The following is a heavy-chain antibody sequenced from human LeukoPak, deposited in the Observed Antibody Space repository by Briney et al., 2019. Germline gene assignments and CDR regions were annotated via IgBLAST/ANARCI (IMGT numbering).Heavy chain of an antibody. D-gene: IGHD6-13*01. CDR2: IYSGGST. J-gene: IGHJ6*02. CDR1: GFTVSSNY. Sequence: GGSLRLSCAASGFTVSSNYMSWVRQAPGKGLEWVSVIYSGGSTYYADSVKGRFTISRDNSKNTLYLQMNSLRAEDTAVYYCARDHSSSWYTGRDYYYYGMDVWGQGTTVTVSS. V-gene: IGHV3-66*01. CDR3: ARDHSSSWYTGRDYYYYGMDV.